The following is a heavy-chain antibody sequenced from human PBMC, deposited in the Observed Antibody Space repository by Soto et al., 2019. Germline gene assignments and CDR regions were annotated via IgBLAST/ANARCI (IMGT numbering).Heavy chain of an antibody. D-gene: IGHD1-1*01. CDR3: ARELERTFDY. J-gene: IGHJ4*02. CDR2: ISYDGSNK. CDR1: GFTFSSYA. Sequence: QVQLVESGGGVVQPGRSLRLSCAASGFTFSSYAMHWVRPAPGKGLEWVAVISYDGSNKYYADSVKGRFTISRDNSKNTLYLQMNSLIAEDTAVYYCARELERTFDYWGQGTLVTVSS. V-gene: IGHV3-30-3*01.